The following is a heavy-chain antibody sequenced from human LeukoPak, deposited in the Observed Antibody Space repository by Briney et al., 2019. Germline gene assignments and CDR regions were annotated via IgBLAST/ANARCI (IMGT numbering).Heavy chain of an antibody. CDR3: ARVKDYVWGSYRPYYFDY. CDR2: INPNSGGT. J-gene: IGHJ4*02. CDR1: GYTFTGYY. D-gene: IGHD3-16*02. Sequence: ASVKVSCKASGYTFTGYYMHWVRQAPGQGLEWMGRINPNSGGTNYAQKFQGRVTMTRDTSISTAYMELSRLRSDDTAVYYCARVKDYVWGSYRPYYFDYWGQGTLVTVSS. V-gene: IGHV1-2*06.